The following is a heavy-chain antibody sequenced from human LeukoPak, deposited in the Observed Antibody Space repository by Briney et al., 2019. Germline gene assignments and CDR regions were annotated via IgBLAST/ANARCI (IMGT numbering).Heavy chain of an antibody. V-gene: IGHV4-34*01. CDR1: GGSFSGYY. Sequence: SETLSLTCAVYGGSFSGYYWSWIRQPPGKGLEWIGEINHSGSTNYNPSLKSRVTISVDTSRNQFSLKLSSVTAADTAVYYCARGPPRIAVAGTFTWFDPWGQGTLVTVSS. CDR3: ARGPPRIAVAGTFTWFDP. D-gene: IGHD6-19*01. J-gene: IGHJ5*02. CDR2: INHSGST.